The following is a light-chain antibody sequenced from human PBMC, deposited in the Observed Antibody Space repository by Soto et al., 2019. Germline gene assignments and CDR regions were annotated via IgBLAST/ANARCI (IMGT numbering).Light chain of an antibody. CDR1: QSVSNSY. Sequence: EIGLTKLPATLPRSPGERTTLSCRPSQSVSNSYLAWYQQKPGQAPRLLIYGASSRATGIPDRFSGSGSGTDFTLTISRLEPEDFAVYYCQQYGSSPRTFGQGTKVDIK. CDR2: GAS. J-gene: IGKJ1*01. CDR3: QQYGSSPRT. V-gene: IGKV3-20*01.